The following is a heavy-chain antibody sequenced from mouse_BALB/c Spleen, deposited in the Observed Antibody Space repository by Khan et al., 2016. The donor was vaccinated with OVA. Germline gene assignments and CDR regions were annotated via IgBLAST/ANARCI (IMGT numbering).Heavy chain of an antibody. CDR3: ARGWDWYFDV. V-gene: IGHV6-6*02. J-gene: IGHJ1*01. D-gene: IGHD3-3*01. Sequence: EVKLEESGGGLVQPGGSMKLSCVASGFTFSNYWMNWVRQSPEKGFEWVAEIRLKSNIYATHYAESVRGRFTISRDDSRSSVYLQMNNLGAEDTGLYYSARGWDWYFDVWGAGTTVTVSS. CDR1: GFTFSNYW. CDR2: IRLKSNIYAT.